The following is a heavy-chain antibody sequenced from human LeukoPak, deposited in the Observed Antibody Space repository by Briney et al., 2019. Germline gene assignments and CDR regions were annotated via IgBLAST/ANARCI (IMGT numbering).Heavy chain of an antibody. CDR2: IYYSGST. D-gene: IGHD3-3*01. J-gene: IGHJ2*01. V-gene: IGHV4-34*01. CDR1: GGSFSGYS. CDR3: ARQQRSGWYFDL. Sequence: SSETLSLTCAVYGGSFSGYSWIWIRQPPGKGLEWIGNIYYSGSTYYNPSLNSRVTISVDTSKNQFSLRLSSVTAADTAVYYCARQQRSGWYFDLWGRGTLVTVSS.